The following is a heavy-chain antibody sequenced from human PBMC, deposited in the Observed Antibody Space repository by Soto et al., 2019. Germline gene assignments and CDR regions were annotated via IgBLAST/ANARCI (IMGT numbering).Heavy chain of an antibody. V-gene: IGHV4-59*07. CDR2: IYYSGST. J-gene: IGHJ4*02. D-gene: IGHD5-18*01. Sequence: SDTLSLTCTVSGGSISSYYWSWIRQPPGKGLEWIGYIYYSGSTNYNPSLKSRVTISVDTSKNQFSLKLSSVTAADTAVYYCARVGGYSYGYPSVVDYWGQGTLVTVSS. CDR3: ARVGGYSYGYPSVVDY. CDR1: GGSISSYY.